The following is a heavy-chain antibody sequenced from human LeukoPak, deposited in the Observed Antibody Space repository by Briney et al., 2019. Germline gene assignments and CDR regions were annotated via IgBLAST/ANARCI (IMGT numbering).Heavy chain of an antibody. Sequence: PSETLSLTCAVSGGSISSGGYSWRWIRQPPGKGLEWIGYIYHSGSTYYNPSLKSRVTISVDRSKNQFSLKLSSVTAADTAVYYCARAARQFFDYWGQGTLVTVSS. J-gene: IGHJ4*02. CDR1: GGSISSGGYS. D-gene: IGHD6-6*01. V-gene: IGHV4-30-2*01. CDR3: ARAARQFFDY. CDR2: IYHSGST.